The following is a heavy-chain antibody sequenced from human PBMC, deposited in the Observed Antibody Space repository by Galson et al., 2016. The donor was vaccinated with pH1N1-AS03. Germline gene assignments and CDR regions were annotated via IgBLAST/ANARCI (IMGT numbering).Heavy chain of an antibody. D-gene: IGHD6-13*01. CDR3: VRSLAAAGNY. J-gene: IGHJ4*02. V-gene: IGHV3-30*04. CDR1: GFSFGDFA. CDR2: ISYDGREN. Sequence: SLRLSCAASGFSFGDFALHWVRQAPGKGLEWVAFISYDGRENYYADSVQGRVTISRDNSKNKVHLELNSLRGADTAVYYCVRSLAAAGNYWGQGTLVIVSS.